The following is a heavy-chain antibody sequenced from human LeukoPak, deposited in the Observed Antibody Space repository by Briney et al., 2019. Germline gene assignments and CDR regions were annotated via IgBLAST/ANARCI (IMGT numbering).Heavy chain of an antibody. D-gene: IGHD1-26*01. Sequence: GRSLRLSCAASGFIFNTHGMHWVRQAPGKALEWVAFIRYDGSNKYYADPVKGRFTISRDNSKNTLFLQMNSLRAEDTAVYYCAKDISGHSGSYWDWGQGTLVTVSS. CDR1: GFIFNTHG. V-gene: IGHV3-30*02. CDR3: AKDISGHSGSYWD. J-gene: IGHJ4*02. CDR2: IRYDGSNK.